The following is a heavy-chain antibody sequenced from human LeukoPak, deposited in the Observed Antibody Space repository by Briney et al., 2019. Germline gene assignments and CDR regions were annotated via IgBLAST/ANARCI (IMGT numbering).Heavy chain of an antibody. J-gene: IGHJ4*02. CDR3: ARDFLLVGATYYFDY. V-gene: IGHV1-8*01. CDR2: MNPNSGNT. Sequence: GASVKVSCKASGYTFTSYDINWVRQATGQGLEWMGWMNPNSGNTGYAQKFQGRVTMTTDTSTSTAYMELRSLRSDDTAVYYCARDFLLVGATYYFDYWGQGTLVTVSS. D-gene: IGHD1-26*01. CDR1: GYTFTSYD.